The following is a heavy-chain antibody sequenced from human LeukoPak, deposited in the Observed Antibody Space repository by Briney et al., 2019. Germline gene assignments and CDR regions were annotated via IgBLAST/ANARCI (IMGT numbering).Heavy chain of an antibody. CDR1: GYTFNNYW. CDR3: ARHGVSSSWFGFDY. J-gene: IGHJ4*02. D-gene: IGHD6-6*01. Sequence: GESLQISCQASGYTFNNYWIDWVRQMPGKGLEWMGIINPGDSDPRYSPSLQGRATISADRSISTAYLQWSSLKASDTAMYYCARHGVSSSWFGFDYGGQGPLVTVSS. CDR2: INPGDSDP. V-gene: IGHV5-51*01.